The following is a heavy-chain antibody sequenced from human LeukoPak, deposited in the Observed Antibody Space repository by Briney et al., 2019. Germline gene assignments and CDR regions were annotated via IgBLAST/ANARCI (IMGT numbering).Heavy chain of an antibody. CDR2: ISWNSGSI. D-gene: IGHD2-2*01. Sequence: GGSLRLSCAASGFTFDDYAMHWVRQAPGKGLEWVSGISWNSGSIGYADSVKGRFTISRDNAKNSLYLQMNSRRAEDTAVYYCARVRLGSKGIVVVPALPFDYWGQGTLVTVSS. J-gene: IGHJ4*02. CDR3: ARVRLGSKGIVVVPALPFDY. CDR1: GFTFDDYA. V-gene: IGHV3-9*01.